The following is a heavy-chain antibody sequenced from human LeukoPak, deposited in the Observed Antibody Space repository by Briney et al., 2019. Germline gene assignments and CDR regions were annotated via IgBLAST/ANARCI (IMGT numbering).Heavy chain of an antibody. CDR3: ARDRWEDGYAFDI. CDR1: GGTFSSYA. Sequence: ASVKVSCKASGGTFSSYAISWVRQAPGQGLEWMGGIIPIFGTANYAQKFQGRVTITADESTSTAYMELSSLRSDDTAVYYCARDRWEDGYAFDIWGQGTMVTVSS. CDR2: IIPIFGTA. J-gene: IGHJ3*02. V-gene: IGHV1-69*13. D-gene: IGHD1-26*01.